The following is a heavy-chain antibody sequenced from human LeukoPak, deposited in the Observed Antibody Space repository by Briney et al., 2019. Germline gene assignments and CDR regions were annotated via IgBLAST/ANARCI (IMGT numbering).Heavy chain of an antibody. D-gene: IGHD4-23*01. CDR1: GFTFSSYW. CDR2: ISGDGSST. CDR3: ARDRYGGSTGFY. Sequence: PGGSLRLSCAASGFTFSSYWMHWVRQVPGKGLVWVSRISGDGSSTSYADSVKGRFTISRDNAKNTLYLQMNSLRAEDTAVYYCARDRYGGSTGFYWGQRTLVTVSS. V-gene: IGHV3-74*01. J-gene: IGHJ4*02.